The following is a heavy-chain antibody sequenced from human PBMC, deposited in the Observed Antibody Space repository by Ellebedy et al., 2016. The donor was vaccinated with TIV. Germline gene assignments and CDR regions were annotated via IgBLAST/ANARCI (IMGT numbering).Heavy chain of an antibody. V-gene: IGHV3-11*01. Sequence: PGGSLRLSCGASGFNFSDYYMTWIRQAPGKGLEWVSYIRRSGSTIYYADSVKGRFTISRDNAKNSLFLQMNSLRAEDTAMYYCARDRSSGWYYFDFWGQGTLVTVSS. D-gene: IGHD6-19*01. CDR3: ARDRSSGWYYFDF. J-gene: IGHJ4*02. CDR1: GFNFSDYY. CDR2: IRRSGSTI.